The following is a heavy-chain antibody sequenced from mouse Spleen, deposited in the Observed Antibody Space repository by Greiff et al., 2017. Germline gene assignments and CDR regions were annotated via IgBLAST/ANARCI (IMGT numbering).Heavy chain of an antibody. J-gene: IGHJ2*01. CDR1: GFTFTDYY. CDR2: IDPENGDT. V-gene: IGHV14-4*01. Sequence: EVQLQQSGAELVKPGASVKLSCTASGFTFTDYYMHWVKQRPEQGLEWIGCIDPENGDTDYTSKFKGQATITADTSSNTAYLQLSSLTSEDTAVYSCVNRNWYGYWGQGTTLTVSS. CDR3: VNRNWYGY. D-gene: IGHD2-14*01.